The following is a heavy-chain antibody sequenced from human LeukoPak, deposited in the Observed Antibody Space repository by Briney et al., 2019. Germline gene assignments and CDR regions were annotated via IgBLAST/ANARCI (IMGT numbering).Heavy chain of an antibody. V-gene: IGHV4-38-2*01. CDR3: ARTFWSGYYAPEFDY. CDR2: IYHSGST. D-gene: IGHD3-3*01. Sequence: SETLSLTCAVSGYSISSGYYWGWLRQPPGKGLEWIGSIYHSGSTYYNPSLKSRVTISVDTSKNQFSLKLSSVPAADTAVYYCARTFWSGYYAPEFDYWGQGTLVTVSS. CDR1: GYSISSGYY. J-gene: IGHJ4*02.